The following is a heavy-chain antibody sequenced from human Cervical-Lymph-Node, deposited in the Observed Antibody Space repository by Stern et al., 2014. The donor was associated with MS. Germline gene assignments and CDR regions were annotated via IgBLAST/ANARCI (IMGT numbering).Heavy chain of an antibody. CDR1: GYSFTLYY. J-gene: IGHJ4*02. CDR3: ARHVQGFDY. CDR2: IYPYDSDT. Sequence: QLVQSGAEVKKPGESLKISCKLSGYSFTLYYIAWVRQMPGQGLEWMGVIYPYDSDTTYSPSFQGQVTISADKSITTAYLQWSSLRASDTAMYYCARHVQGFDYWGQGTLVTVSS. V-gene: IGHV5-51*01.